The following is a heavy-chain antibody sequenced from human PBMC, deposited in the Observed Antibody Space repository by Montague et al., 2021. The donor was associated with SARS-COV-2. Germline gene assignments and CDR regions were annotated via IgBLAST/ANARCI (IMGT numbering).Heavy chain of an antibody. J-gene: IGHJ4*02. CDR2: INHSGST. D-gene: IGHD2-8*01. V-gene: IGHV4-34*01. Sequence: SETLSLTCAVYGGSFSGYYWSWIRQPPGKGLEWIGEINHSGSTNXNPSLKSRVTISVDTSKNQFSLKLSSVTAADTAVYYCARANGYYFDYWGRGTLVTVSS. CDR3: ARANGYYFDY. CDR1: GGSFSGYY.